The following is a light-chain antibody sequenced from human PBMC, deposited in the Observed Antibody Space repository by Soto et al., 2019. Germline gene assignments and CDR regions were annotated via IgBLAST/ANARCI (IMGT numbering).Light chain of an antibody. Sequence: EIVMAHSPSTLSLSPGKKAPLSCRASQSVSNFLAWYQQKPGQAPRLLIYDASKRATGFPARFSGSGSGTDFTLTISSLEPEDFAVYYCQQRSNWPITFGQGTRLEIK. J-gene: IGKJ5*01. CDR2: DAS. V-gene: IGKV3-11*01. CDR1: QSVSNF. CDR3: QQRSNWPIT.